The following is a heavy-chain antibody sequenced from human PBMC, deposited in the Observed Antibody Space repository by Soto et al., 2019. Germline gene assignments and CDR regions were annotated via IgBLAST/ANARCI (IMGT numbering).Heavy chain of an antibody. CDR1: GFSLSTSGVS. D-gene: IGHD6-13*01. V-gene: IGHV2-5*02. CDR2: IYCDDDK. J-gene: IGHJ4*02. Sequence: QITLKESGPTLVQPTQTLTLTCTFSGFSLSTSGVSVGWIRQPPVRALEWLAFIYCDDDKRYSPSLKSRLTISKDTSESQVGLTVTNMDPVDTATYYCAHRRGVSYYFFDYWGPGTLLTVSS. CDR3: AHRRGVSYYFFDY.